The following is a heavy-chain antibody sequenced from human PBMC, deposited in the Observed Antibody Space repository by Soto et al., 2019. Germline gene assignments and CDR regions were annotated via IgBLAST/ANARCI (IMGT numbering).Heavy chain of an antibody. CDR3: AREVLWSRYFDY. D-gene: IGHD3-10*01. CDR2: MSYDGTTK. Sequence: QVQLVESGGGVVQPGRSLRLSCAASGFIFSNYVMYWVRQAPGKGLEWEAFMSYDGTTKSYADSVKGRFTISRDNSQNTLYLQMNSLRPEDTGVYYCAREVLWSRYFDYWGQGTLVTVSS. J-gene: IGHJ4*02. V-gene: IGHV3-30-3*01. CDR1: GFIFSNYV.